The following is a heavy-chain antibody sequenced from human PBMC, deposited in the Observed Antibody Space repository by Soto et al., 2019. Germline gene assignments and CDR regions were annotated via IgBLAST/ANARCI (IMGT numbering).Heavy chain of an antibody. CDR1: GFTFSSYN. V-gene: IGHV3-48*01. J-gene: IGHJ6*03. CDR2: ISLSSSTI. Sequence: EVQLVESGGGLVQPGGSLRLSCAASGFTFSSYNMNWVRQAPGKGREWISDISLSSSTIFYADSVKGRFTISRDNAKNSLYLQTNSLRAEDTAVYYCARDSRNYYYYMDVWGKATTVTVSS. CDR3: ARDSRNYYYYMDV.